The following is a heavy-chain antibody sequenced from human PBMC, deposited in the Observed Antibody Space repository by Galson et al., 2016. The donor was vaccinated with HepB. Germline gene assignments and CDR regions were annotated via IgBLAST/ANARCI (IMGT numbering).Heavy chain of an antibody. CDR2: ITSGNGNI. D-gene: IGHD2/OR15-2a*01. J-gene: IGHJ6*02. CDR1: GYTFTSYP. Sequence: SVKVSCKASGYTFTSYPLHWVRQAPGQRLECMGWITSGNGNIRYTEQFQGRVTITRDTSASTAYMELSSLRSEDTAVYYCARGKGFLSYYGMDGWGQGTTVIVSS. CDR3: ARGKGFLSYYGMDG. V-gene: IGHV1-3*04.